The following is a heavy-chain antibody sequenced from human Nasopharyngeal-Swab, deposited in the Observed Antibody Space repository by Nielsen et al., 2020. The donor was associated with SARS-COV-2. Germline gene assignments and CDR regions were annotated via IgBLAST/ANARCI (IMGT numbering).Heavy chain of an antibody. J-gene: IGHJ4*02. CDR1: GYSFTSYW. V-gene: IGHV5-10-1*04. Sequence: KVSCKGSGYSFTSYWISWVRQMPGKGLEWMGRIDPSDSYTNYSPSFQGQVTISADKSISTAYLQWSSLKASDTAMYYCARLPEGATTFFDYWGQGTLVTVSS. CDR3: ARLPEGATTFFDY. CDR2: IDPSDSYT. D-gene: IGHD1-26*01.